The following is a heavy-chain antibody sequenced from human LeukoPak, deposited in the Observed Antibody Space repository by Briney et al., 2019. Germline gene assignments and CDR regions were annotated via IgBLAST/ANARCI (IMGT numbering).Heavy chain of an antibody. J-gene: IGHJ4*02. CDR3: ARHVGYYYDSSGYYYGGYYFDY. CDR1: GGSISSSSYY. CDR2: IYYSGST. V-gene: IGHV4-39*01. Sequence: SETLSLTCTASGGSISSSSYYWGWIRQPPGKGLEWIGSIYYSGSTYYNPSLKSRVTISVDTSKNQFSLKLSSVTAADTAVYYCARHVGYYYDSSGYYYGGYYFDYWGQGTLVTVSS. D-gene: IGHD3-22*01.